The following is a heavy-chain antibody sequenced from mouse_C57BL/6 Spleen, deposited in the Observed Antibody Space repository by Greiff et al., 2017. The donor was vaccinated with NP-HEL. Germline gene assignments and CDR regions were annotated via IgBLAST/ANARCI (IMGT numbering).Heavy chain of an antibody. D-gene: IGHD3-3*01. CDR1: GYTFTDYY. CDR2: INPNNGGT. CDR3: ARWDSLNFDY. Sequence: EVQLQQSGPELVKPGASVKISCKASGYTFTDYYMNWVKQSHGKSLEWIGDINPNNGGTSYNQKFKGKATLTVDKSSSTAYMELRSLTSEDSAVYYCARWDSLNFDYWGQGTTLTGSS. V-gene: IGHV1-26*01. J-gene: IGHJ2*01.